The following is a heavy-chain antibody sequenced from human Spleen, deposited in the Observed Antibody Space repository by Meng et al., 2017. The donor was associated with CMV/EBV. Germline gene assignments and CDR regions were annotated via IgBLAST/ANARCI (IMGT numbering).Heavy chain of an antibody. CDR3: ASQYCSGGSCFPEGY. CDR1: GFTFSSYG. D-gene: IGHD2-15*01. J-gene: IGHJ4*02. V-gene: IGHV3-30*02. Sequence: GESLKISCAASGFTFSSYGMHWVRQAPGKGLEWVAFIRYDGSNKYYADSVKGRFTISRGNSKNTLYLQMNSLRAEDTAVYYCASQYCSGGSCFPEGYWGLGTLVTVSS. CDR2: IRYDGSNK.